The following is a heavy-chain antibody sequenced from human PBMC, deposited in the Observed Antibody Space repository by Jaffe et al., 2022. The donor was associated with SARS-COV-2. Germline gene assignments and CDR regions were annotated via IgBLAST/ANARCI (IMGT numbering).Heavy chain of an antibody. Sequence: QLQLQESGSGLVKPSQTLSLTCAVSGGSISSGGYSWSWIRQPPGKGLEWIGYIYHSGSTYYNPSLKSRVTISVDRSKNQFSLKLSSVTAADTAVYYCARARCGGAPCYFDYWGQGTLVTVSS. CDR1: GGSISSGGYS. J-gene: IGHJ4*02. V-gene: IGHV4-30-2*01. D-gene: IGHD3-16*01. CDR2: IYHSGST. CDR3: ARARCGGAPCYFDY.